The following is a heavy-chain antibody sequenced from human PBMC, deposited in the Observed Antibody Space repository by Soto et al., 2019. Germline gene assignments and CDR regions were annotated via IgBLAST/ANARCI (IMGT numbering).Heavy chain of an antibody. CDR1: GFSFSTYS. Sequence: WGSLRLSCAASGFSFSTYSMNWVRQAPGKGLEWVSSISSRGDTYYADSVKGRFTISRDNAKNSVSLQMDSLRAEDAAVYYCAREETAWPLAYGLDVWGQGTTVTVSS. V-gene: IGHV3-21*01. CDR2: ISSRGDT. J-gene: IGHJ6*02. CDR3: AREETAWPLAYGLDV. D-gene: IGHD2-21*02.